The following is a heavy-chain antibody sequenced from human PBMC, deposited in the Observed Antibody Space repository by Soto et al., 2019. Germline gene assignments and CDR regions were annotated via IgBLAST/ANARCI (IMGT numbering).Heavy chain of an antibody. J-gene: IGHJ5*02. V-gene: IGHV4-59*01. D-gene: IGHD6-13*01. CDR2: IYYSGST. Sequence: SETLSLTCTVSGGSISSYYWSWIRQPPGKGLEWIGYIYYSGSTNYNPSLKSRVTISVDTSKNQFSLKLSSVSAADTAVYYCARGPWEQLEDHWFDPWGQGTLVTVS. CDR1: GGSISSYY. CDR3: ARGPWEQLEDHWFDP.